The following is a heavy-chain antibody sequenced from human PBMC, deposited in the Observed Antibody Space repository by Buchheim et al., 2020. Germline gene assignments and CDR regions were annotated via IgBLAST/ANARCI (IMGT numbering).Heavy chain of an antibody. V-gene: IGHV4-31*03. J-gene: IGHJ4*02. CDR1: GDSIRSGGYY. D-gene: IGHD5-24*01. Sequence: QVLLQESGPGLVKPSQTLSLTCSVSGDSIRSGGYYWSWIRQHPGKGLEWIGYMYYSGTTYYTPSLRSRVTISLDTAKNQLSLKLNSVTAADTAVYYCARRDGFNQVFDFWGRGTL. CDR2: MYYSGTT. CDR3: ARRDGFNQVFDF.